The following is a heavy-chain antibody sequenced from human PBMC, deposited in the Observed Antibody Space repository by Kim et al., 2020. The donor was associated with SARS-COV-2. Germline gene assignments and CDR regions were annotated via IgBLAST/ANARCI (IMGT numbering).Heavy chain of an antibody. J-gene: IGHJ4*02. CDR2: IYYSGST. CDR3: ARGTNYRVFGVVRNYYFDY. D-gene: IGHD3-3*01. CDR1: GGSISSYY. Sequence: SETLSLTCTVSGGSISSYYWSWIRQPPGKGLEWIGYIYYSGSTNYNPSLKSRVTISVDTSKNQFSLKLSSVTAADTAVYYCARGTNYRVFGVVRNYYFDYWGQGTLVTVSS. V-gene: IGHV4-59*01.